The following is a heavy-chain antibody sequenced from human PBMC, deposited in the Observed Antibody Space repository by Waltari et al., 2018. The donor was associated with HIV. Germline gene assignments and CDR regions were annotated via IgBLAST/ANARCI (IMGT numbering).Heavy chain of an antibody. V-gene: IGHV1-18*01. J-gene: IGHJ4*02. D-gene: IGHD3-10*01. CDR2: ISAYNGNT. CDR3: ARDKTTYYYGSGVSY. CDR1: GYIFTSIG. Sequence: QVQLVQSGAEVTKPRASVQVPCTACGYIFTSIGISWVRQAPGQGLEGMGWISAYNGNTNYAQKRQGRVTMTTDTTTSTAYIELRSLRSDDTAVYYCARDKTTYYYGSGVSYWGQGTLVTVSS.